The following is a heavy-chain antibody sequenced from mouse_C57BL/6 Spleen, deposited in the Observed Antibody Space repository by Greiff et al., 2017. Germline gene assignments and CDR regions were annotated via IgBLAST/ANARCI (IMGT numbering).Heavy chain of an antibody. CDR2: LYPSDSET. J-gene: IGHJ1*03. D-gene: IGHD1-1*01. Sequence: QVQLQQPGAELVRPGSSVKLSCKASGYTFTSYWMDWVKQRPGQGLEWIGNLYPSDSETHYNQKFKDKATLTVDKSSSTAYMQLSSLTSEDSAVYYCARWGAHYYGSSYNWYFDVWGTGTTVTVSS. CDR3: ARWGAHYYGSSYNWYFDV. CDR1: GYTFTSYW. V-gene: IGHV1-61*01.